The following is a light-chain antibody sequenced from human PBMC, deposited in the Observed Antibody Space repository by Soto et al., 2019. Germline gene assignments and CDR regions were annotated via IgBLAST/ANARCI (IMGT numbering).Light chain of an antibody. CDR2: GAS. CDR1: QSVSSNY. Sequence: TLSLSPGERATLSCRASQSVSSNYLAWYQQKPGQAPRLLIYGASSSATGISDRFIGSGSVTDFTLTIWRLEPEAFAVYDCRQYGRSPLTFGGGTKVDIK. J-gene: IGKJ4*01. V-gene: IGKV3-20*01. CDR3: RQYGRSPLT.